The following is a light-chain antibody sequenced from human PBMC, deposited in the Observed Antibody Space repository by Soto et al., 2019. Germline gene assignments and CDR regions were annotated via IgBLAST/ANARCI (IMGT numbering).Light chain of an antibody. Sequence: QSVLTQPRSVSGSPGQSVTISCTGTSSDVGGYNYVSWHQHHPGKAPQLIIYDVSRRPSGVPDRFSGSKSGNTASRTISGLQADDEADYYCCSYAGRFTWLFGGGTKLTVL. CDR2: DVS. CDR1: SSDVGGYNY. J-gene: IGLJ3*02. V-gene: IGLV2-11*01. CDR3: CSYAGRFTWL.